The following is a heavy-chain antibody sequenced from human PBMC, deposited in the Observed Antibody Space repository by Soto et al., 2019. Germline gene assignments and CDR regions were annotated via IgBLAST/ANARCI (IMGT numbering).Heavy chain of an antibody. J-gene: IGHJ6*02. D-gene: IGHD3-16*01. CDR1: GDSFNNYA. CDR2: IIPIMNLV. V-gene: IGHV1-69*01. Sequence: VQLVQSETEVRKPGSSVKLSCKTSGDSFNNYAISWVRQAPGQGLEWMGGIIPIMNLVRYAEKFQCRVTISETDSTCTAYLEVTRLRYEDMDTYYCAPAAESTPGGRLDVWGLGTMVSVCS. CDR3: APAAESTPGGRLDV.